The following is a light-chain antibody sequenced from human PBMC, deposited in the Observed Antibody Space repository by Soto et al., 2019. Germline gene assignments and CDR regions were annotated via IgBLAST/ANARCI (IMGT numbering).Light chain of an antibody. Sequence: DIQMTQSPSTLSASVGDRVTITCRASQSISSWLAWYQQKPGKAPKLLISKASSLETGVPSRFSGSGSGTEFTLTISSLQPDDFATYYCQQCYAYSLTFGGGTKVEIK. J-gene: IGKJ4*01. V-gene: IGKV1-5*03. CDR2: KAS. CDR1: QSISSW. CDR3: QQCYAYSLT.